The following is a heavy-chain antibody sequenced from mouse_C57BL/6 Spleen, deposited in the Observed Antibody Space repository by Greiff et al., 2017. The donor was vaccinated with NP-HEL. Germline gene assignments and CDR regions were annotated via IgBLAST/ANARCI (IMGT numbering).Heavy chain of an antibody. Sequence: VKLGEAGPGLVAPSQSLSITCTVSGFSFTSYGVDWVRQPPGKGLEWLGVIWGGGSTNYNSAPMSRLSISKDNSKGQVFLKMTSLQTDDTAMYYCAKHVSFYYSNSYAMDYWGQGTSVTVSS. J-gene: IGHJ4*01. V-gene: IGHV2-9*01. D-gene: IGHD2-5*01. CDR3: AKHVSFYYSNSYAMDY. CDR2: IWGGGST. CDR1: GFSFTSYG.